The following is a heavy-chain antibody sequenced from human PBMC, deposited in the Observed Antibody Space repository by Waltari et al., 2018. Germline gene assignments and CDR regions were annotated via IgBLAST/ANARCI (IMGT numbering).Heavy chain of an antibody. Sequence: QVQLVESGGGVVQPGRSLTIYCAAYGCPFSRFGMHWVRQAPGKGLEWVAVIWHDGSNEYYVDSVKGRFTISRDNSKNTLYLQMNSLRAEDSAVYYCASQSTTLFDYWGQGTLVTVSS. J-gene: IGHJ4*02. V-gene: IGHV3-33*01. D-gene: IGHD2-15*01. CDR3: ASQSTTLFDY. CDR2: IWHDGSNE. CDR1: GCPFSRFG.